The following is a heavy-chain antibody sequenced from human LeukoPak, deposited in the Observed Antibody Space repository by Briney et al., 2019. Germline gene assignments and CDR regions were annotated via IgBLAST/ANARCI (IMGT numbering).Heavy chain of an antibody. CDR1: GFTFSDYY. CDR3: ARDPRARYCSSTSCYGYYYYGMDV. D-gene: IGHD2-2*01. CDR2: ISSSGSTI. J-gene: IGHJ6*02. Sequence: GGSLGLSCAASGFTFSDYYMSWIRQAPGKGLEWVSYISSSGSTIYYADSVKGRFTISRDNAKNSLYLQMNSLRAEDTAVYYCARDPRARYCSSTSCYGYYYYGMDVWGQGTTVTVSS. V-gene: IGHV3-11*01.